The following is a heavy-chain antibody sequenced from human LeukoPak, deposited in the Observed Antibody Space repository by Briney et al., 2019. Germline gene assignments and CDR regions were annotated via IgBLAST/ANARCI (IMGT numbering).Heavy chain of an antibody. D-gene: IGHD6-19*01. V-gene: IGHV3-48*03. CDR2: ISSSGSTI. Sequence: GGSLRLSCAASGFTFSSYEMNWVRQAPGKGLEWVSYISSSGSTIYYADSVKGRFTISRDNAKNSLYLQMNSLRAEDTAVYYCARDRAVAGLNRVPEKFHYWGQGTLVTVSS. CDR1: GFTFSSYE. CDR3: ARDRAVAGLNRVPEKFHY. J-gene: IGHJ4*02.